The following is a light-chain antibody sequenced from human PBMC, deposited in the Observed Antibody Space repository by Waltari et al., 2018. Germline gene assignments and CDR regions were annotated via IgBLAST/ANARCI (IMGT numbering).Light chain of an antibody. V-gene: IGKV4-1*01. CDR2: WAS. Sequence: DFVMTQSPASLAVSLGERATINCKSSQSVLFTSNNKNYLSWYQQKPGQPPKLLISWASTRESGVPDRFSGSGSGTDFTLTISSLQPEDGAVYYCQQYYSTPYTFGQGTKLGIK. CDR3: QQYYSTPYT. CDR1: QSVLFTSNNKNY. J-gene: IGKJ2*01.